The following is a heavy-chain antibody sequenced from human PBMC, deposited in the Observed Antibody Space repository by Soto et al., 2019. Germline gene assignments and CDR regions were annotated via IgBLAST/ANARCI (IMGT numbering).Heavy chain of an antibody. CDR3: VRPYYSSSWFPFDR. V-gene: IGHV3-11*01. Sequence: GGSLRLSCTGSGFDFGDYYMSWIRHAPGKGLEWVSYIDSGDGTTYYTDSVKGRFTISRDNAKKTVYLQMSSLRVEDTALYYCVRPYYSSSWFPFDRWSQGTLVTVSS. J-gene: IGHJ4*02. CDR2: IDSGDGTT. D-gene: IGHD6-13*01. CDR1: GFDFGDYY.